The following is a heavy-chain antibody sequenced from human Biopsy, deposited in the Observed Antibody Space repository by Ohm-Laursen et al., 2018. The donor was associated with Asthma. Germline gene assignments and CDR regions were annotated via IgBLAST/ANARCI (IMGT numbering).Heavy chain of an antibody. CDR2: ISWNSGNI. Sequence: SSLRLPCAATGFRFDDYAMYWVRQAPGKGLEWVAGISWNSGNIGYAVSVKGRFIVSRDNVKNSLYLQMNSLRAEDTALYYCAKDMGAGGNDPDSFIGYYGMDVWGQGTTVTVSS. J-gene: IGHJ6*02. CDR1: GFRFDDYA. D-gene: IGHD3-16*01. CDR3: AKDMGAGGNDPDSFIGYYGMDV. V-gene: IGHV3-9*01.